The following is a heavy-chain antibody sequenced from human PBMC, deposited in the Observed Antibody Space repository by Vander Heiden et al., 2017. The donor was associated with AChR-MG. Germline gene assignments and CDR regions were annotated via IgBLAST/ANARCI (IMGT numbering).Heavy chain of an antibody. J-gene: IGHJ5*02. D-gene: IGHD1-26*01. Sequence: QVQLQESGPGLVKPSETLSLTCTVPGGSISSYYWSWIRQPPGKGLEWIGYIYYSGSTNYNPSLKSRVTISVDTSKNQFSLKLSSVTAADTAVYYCARCSRGGYSVEPWGQGTLVTVSS. CDR1: GGSISSYY. V-gene: IGHV4-59*01. CDR2: IYYSGST. CDR3: ARCSRGGYSVEP.